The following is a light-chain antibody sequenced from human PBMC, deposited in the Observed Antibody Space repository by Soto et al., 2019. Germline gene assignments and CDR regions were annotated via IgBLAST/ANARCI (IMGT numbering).Light chain of an antibody. CDR1: QGVRND. J-gene: IGKJ2*01. CDR3: LQHTSYPYT. CDR2: AAS. Sequence: DIQMTQSPSSLSASVGDRVTITCRPRQGVRNDLGRYQQKPGTAPQSLIYAASILQSGVPSRISGSGSGTEFTLTLSSMEPEDFATYYCLQHTSYPYTFGQGNKLEI. V-gene: IGKV1-17*01.